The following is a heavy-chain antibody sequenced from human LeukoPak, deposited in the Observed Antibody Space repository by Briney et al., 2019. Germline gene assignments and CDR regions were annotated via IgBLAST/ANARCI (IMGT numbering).Heavy chain of an antibody. J-gene: IGHJ6*02. Sequence: GGSLRLSCAASGFTFSDYYMTWLRQAPGKGLEWVSHINGNSITRYYADSVKGRFTISRDNVKNSLYLQMNSLRDEDTAVYYCARYFGDPQGMDVWGQGTTVTVSS. CDR1: GFTFSDYY. V-gene: IGHV3-11*04. CDR2: INGNSITR. CDR3: ARYFGDPQGMDV. D-gene: IGHD3-10*01.